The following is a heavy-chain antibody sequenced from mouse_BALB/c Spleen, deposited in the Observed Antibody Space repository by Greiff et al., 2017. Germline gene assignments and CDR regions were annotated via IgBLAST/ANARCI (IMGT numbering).Heavy chain of an antibody. Sequence: VKLMESGPGLVQPSQSLSLTCTVSGFSLTSYGVHWVRQSPGKGLEWLGVIWSGGSTDYNAAFISRLSISKDNSKSQVFFKMNSLQANDTAMYYGARNWLRRGYYAMDYWGQGTSVTVSS. J-gene: IGHJ4*01. CDR2: IWSGGST. D-gene: IGHD2-2*01. CDR1: GFSLTSYG. CDR3: ARNWLRRGYYAMDY. V-gene: IGHV2-2*02.